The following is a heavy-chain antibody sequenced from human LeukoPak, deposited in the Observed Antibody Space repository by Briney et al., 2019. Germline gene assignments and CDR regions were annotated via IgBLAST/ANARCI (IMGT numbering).Heavy chain of an antibody. CDR1: GFIFSSYA. J-gene: IGHJ4*02. V-gene: IGHV3-64*04. CDR3: ARGPAGYYYGIDY. Sequence: GGSLRLSCSASGFIFSSYAMHWVRQAPGKGLEYVSGISFNGGNTYFADSVKGRFTISRDNSKNTLYPQMNSLRAEDTAVYYCARGPAGYYYGIDYWGQGTLVTVSS. D-gene: IGHD3-22*01. CDR2: ISFNGGNT.